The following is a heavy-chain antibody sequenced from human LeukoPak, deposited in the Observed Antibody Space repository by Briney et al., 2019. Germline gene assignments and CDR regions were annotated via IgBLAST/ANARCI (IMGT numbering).Heavy chain of an antibody. J-gene: IGHJ6*02. D-gene: IGHD2-15*01. Sequence: SETLSLTCAVYGGSFSGYYWSWIRQPPGKGLEWIGEINHSGSTNYNPSLKSRVTISVDTSKNQFSLKLSSVTAADTAVYYCARGRGGLLNYYYYYYGMDVWGQGTTVTVSS. V-gene: IGHV4-34*01. CDR1: GGSFSGYY. CDR3: ARGRGGLLNYYYYYYGMDV. CDR2: INHSGST.